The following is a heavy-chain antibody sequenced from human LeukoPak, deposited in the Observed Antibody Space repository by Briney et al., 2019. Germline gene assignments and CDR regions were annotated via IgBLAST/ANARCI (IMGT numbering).Heavy chain of an antibody. D-gene: IGHD3-9*01. CDR1: GYTFTSYD. J-gene: IGHJ5*02. Sequence: ASVKVSCKASGYTFTSYDINWVRQATGQGLEWMGWMNPNSGDTGYAQKFQGRVTMTRNTSISTAYMELSSLRSEDTAVYYCARGNYDILTGYFPTPYNWFDPWGQGTLVTVSS. CDR2: MNPNSGDT. CDR3: ARGNYDILTGYFPTPYNWFDP. V-gene: IGHV1-8*01.